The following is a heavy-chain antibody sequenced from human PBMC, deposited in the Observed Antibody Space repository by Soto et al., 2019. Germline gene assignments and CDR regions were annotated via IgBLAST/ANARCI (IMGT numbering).Heavy chain of an antibody. CDR1: GFTFSSYS. CDR2: IRSSSDTI. V-gene: IGHV3-48*01. Sequence: GGSLRLSCAASGFTFSSYSMNWVRQAPGKGLEWVSYIRSSSDTIYYADTVKGRFTISRDNAKNSLSLQLNSLRAEDTAVYYCARSYSGATGDYYSYMDVWGKGTTVTVSS. CDR3: ARSYSGATGDYYSYMDV. J-gene: IGHJ6*03. D-gene: IGHD5-12*01.